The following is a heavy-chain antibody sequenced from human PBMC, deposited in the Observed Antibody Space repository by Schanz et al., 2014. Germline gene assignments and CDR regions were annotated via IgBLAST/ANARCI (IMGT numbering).Heavy chain of an antibody. CDR3: AASSGWHPSTDY. V-gene: IGHV3-21*05. Sequence: VQLVDSGGGLVKPGGSLRLSCAASGFNFSSYSLNWVRQAPGKGLEWLSYISDSGTYTNYADSVKGRFTISRDNAKSSLYLQMNSLRVEDTAVYYCAASSGWHPSTDYWGQGTLVTVSS. CDR2: ISDSGTYT. CDR1: GFNFSSYS. J-gene: IGHJ4*02. D-gene: IGHD6-19*01.